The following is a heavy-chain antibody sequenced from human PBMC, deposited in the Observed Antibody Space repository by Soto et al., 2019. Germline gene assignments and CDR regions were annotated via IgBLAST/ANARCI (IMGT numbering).Heavy chain of an antibody. CDR2: IYHSGVT. J-gene: IGHJ1*01. CDR1: GDSSSTSTYS. V-gene: IGHV4-30-2*01. D-gene: IGHD6-19*01. CDR3: AGMPYTSGLRFDT. Sequence: SETLSLTCSFSGDSSSTSTYSWSWIRQPPGKALEWVGFIYHSGVTSYNPSLKSRVSISLDMSNSQCTLNLRSVTAADTAVYYCAGMPYTSGLRFDTCGQGTLVTVSS.